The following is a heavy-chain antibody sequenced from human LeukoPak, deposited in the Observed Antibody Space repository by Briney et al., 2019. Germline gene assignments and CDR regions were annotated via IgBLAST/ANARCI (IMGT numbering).Heavy chain of an antibody. Sequence: SETLSLTCTVSGGSISTYYWSWIRQPPGKGLEWIGYIYYSGSTNYNPSLKSRVTISVDTSKNQFSLKLSSVTAADTAVYYCAREPLIAAAGTRGAFDIWGQGTMVTVSS. V-gene: IGHV4-59*01. CDR3: AREPLIAAAGTRGAFDI. CDR1: GGSISTYY. CDR2: IYYSGST. D-gene: IGHD6-13*01. J-gene: IGHJ3*02.